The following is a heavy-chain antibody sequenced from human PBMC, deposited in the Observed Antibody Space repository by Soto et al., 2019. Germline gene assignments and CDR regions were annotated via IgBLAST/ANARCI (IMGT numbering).Heavy chain of an antibody. CDR3: ARDRDGRAVDY. CDR2: IYYSGST. CDR1: GGSISSGDYY. Sequence: SETLSLTCTFSGGSISSGDYYWSWIRQPPGKGLEWIGYIYYSGSTYYNPSLKSRVTISVDTSKNQFSLKLSSVTAADTAVYYCARDRDGRAVDYWGQGTLVTVSS. D-gene: IGHD2-21*02. V-gene: IGHV4-30-4*01. J-gene: IGHJ4*02.